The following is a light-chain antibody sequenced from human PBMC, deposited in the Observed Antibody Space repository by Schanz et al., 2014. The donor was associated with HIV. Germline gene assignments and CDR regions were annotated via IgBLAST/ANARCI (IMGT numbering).Light chain of an antibody. CDR2: AAS. J-gene: IGKJ5*01. V-gene: IGKV1-39*01. CDR3: QQSYITPSIT. CDR1: QSISSY. Sequence: DMQMTQSPSSLSASVGDRVTITCRASQSISSYLNWYQQKPGKAPKLLIYAASSLHSGVPSRFSGSGSGTDFTLTISSLQPEDFAHYFCQQSYITPSITFGQGTRLEIK.